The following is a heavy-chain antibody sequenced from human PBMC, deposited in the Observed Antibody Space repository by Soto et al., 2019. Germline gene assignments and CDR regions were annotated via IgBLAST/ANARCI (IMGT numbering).Heavy chain of an antibody. Sequence: PGGFLRLSCAASGFSFSDYYMTWIRQAPGKGLEWISDISSSGDPTYYADSVRGRFTISRDNAKNSLYLQLNSLRGEDTAIYYCARLLLRPGKFDYWGQGTLVTVSS. CDR2: ISSSGDPT. V-gene: IGHV3-11*01. J-gene: IGHJ4*02. CDR1: GFSFSDYY. CDR3: ARLLLRPGKFDY. D-gene: IGHD2-21*01.